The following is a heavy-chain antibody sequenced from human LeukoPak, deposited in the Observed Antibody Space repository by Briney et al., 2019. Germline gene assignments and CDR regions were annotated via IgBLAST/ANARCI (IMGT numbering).Heavy chain of an antibody. CDR1: GGSISSSSYY. Sequence: PSETLSLTCTVSGGSISSSSYYWGWIRQPPGKGLEWIGSIYYSGSTYYNPPLKSRVTISVDTSKNQFSLKLSSVTAADTAVYYCARVKYSPVEHRIDYWGQGTLVTVSS. CDR2: IYYSGST. J-gene: IGHJ4*02. V-gene: IGHV4-39*07. CDR3: ARVKYSPVEHRIDY. D-gene: IGHD1/OR15-1a*01.